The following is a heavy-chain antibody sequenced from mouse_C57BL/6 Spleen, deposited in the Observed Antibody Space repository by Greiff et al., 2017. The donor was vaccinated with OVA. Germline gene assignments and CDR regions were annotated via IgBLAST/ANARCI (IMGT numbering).Heavy chain of an antibody. CDR1: GFSFNTYA. V-gene: IGHV10-1*01. CDR3: VRHGMDY. CDR2: IRSKSNNYAT. Sequence: EVQRVESGGGLVQPQGSLKLSCAASGFSFNTYAMNWVRQAPGKGLEWVARIRSKSNNYATYYADSVKDRFTISRDDSESMLYLQMNNLKTEDTAMYYCVRHGMDYWGQGTSVTVSS. J-gene: IGHJ4*01.